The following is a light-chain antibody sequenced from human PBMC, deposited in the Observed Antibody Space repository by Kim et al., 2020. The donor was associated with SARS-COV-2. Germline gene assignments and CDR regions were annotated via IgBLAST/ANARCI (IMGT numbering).Light chain of an antibody. J-gene: IGLJ2*01. CDR2: EDT. V-gene: IGLV3-1*01. CDR3: QAWDSSFAV. CDR1: KLGDKN. Sequence: SYELTQPPSVSVSPGQTVTIACSGDKLGDKNVCWHQQKPGQSPVLVIYEDTKWPSGISERFSGSNSGNTATLTISEAQAMDEADYYCQAWDSSFAVFGGGTQLTVL.